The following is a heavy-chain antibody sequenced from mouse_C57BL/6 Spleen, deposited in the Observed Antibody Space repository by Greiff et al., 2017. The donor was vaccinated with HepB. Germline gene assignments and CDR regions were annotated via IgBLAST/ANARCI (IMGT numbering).Heavy chain of an antibody. CDR2: IDPSDSYT. CDR3: ASGGLNWFAY. V-gene: IGHV1-50*01. Sequence: QVHVKQPGAELVKPGASVKLSCKASGYTFTSYWMPWVKQRPGQGLEWIGAIDPSDSYTNYNQKFKGKATLTVDTYSSTAYMQLRSLTSEDSAGYYCASGGLNWFAYWGQGTLVTVSA. J-gene: IGHJ3*01. CDR1: GYTFTSYW. D-gene: IGHD1-3*01.